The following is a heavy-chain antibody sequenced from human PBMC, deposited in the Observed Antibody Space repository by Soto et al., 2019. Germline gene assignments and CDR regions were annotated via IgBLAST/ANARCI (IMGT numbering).Heavy chain of an antibody. J-gene: IGHJ3*02. Sequence: GGSLRLSCAASGFTFSSYWMHWVRQAPGKGLVWVSRINSDGSSTSYADSVKGRFTISRDNAKNTLYLQMNSLRAEDTAVYYCERDKGTYYYDSSGAFDIWGQGTMVTVSS. CDR3: ERDKGTYYYDSSGAFDI. D-gene: IGHD3-22*01. V-gene: IGHV3-74*01. CDR1: GFTFSSYW. CDR2: INSDGSST.